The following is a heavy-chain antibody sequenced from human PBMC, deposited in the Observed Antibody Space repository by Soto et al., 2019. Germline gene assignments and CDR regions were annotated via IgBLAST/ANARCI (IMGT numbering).Heavy chain of an antibody. CDR1: GFTFSTYT. J-gene: IGHJ4*02. CDR2: ISTSSTYI. V-gene: IGHV3-21*01. CDR3: AREDSGKTLDY. D-gene: IGHD6-19*01. Sequence: GGSLRLSCAASGFTFSTYTMNWVRQAPGKGLEWVSSISTSSTYIYYADSVKGRFTISRDNAKNSLYLQMNSLSAEDTAVYYCAREDSGKTLDYWGQGTLVTV.